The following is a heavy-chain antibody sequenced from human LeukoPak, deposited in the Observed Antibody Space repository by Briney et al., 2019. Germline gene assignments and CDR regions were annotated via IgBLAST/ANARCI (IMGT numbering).Heavy chain of an antibody. CDR2: IYWNDDK. CDR3: AHRLEGDALLWFGESFSFDI. CDR1: GFSLSTSGVG. Sequence: ESGPTLVKPTQTLTLTCTFSGFSLSTSGVGVGWIRQPPGKALEWLALIYWNDDKRYSPSLKSRLTITKDTSKNQVVLTMTNMDPVDTATYYCAHRLEGDALLWFGESFSFDIWGQGTMVTVSS. D-gene: IGHD3-10*01. V-gene: IGHV2-5*01. J-gene: IGHJ3*02.